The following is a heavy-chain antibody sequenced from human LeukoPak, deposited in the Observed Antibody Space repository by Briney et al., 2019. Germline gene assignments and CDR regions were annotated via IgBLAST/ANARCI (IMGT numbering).Heavy chain of an antibody. D-gene: IGHD4-11*01. V-gene: IGHV3-23*01. CDR3: AKARYDYSNYVYERRGGVDY. Sequence: TGGSLRLSCAASGFTFSSYAMSWVRQAPGKGLEWVSAISGSGGSTYYADSVKGRFTISRDNSKNTLYLQMNSLRAEDTAVYYCAKARYDYSNYVYERRGGVDYWGQGTLVAVSS. CDR1: GFTFSSYA. CDR2: ISGSGGST. J-gene: IGHJ4*02.